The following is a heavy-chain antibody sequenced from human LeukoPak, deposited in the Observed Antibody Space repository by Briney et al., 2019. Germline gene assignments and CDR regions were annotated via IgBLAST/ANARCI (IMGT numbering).Heavy chain of an antibody. CDR2: INHSGST. J-gene: IGHJ5*02. Sequence: SETLSLTCAVYGGSFSGYYWSWIRQPPGKGLEWIGEINHSGSTNYNPSLMSRVTISVDTSKNQFSLKLSSVTAADTAVYYCARGLEQWLVRPRWFDPWGQGTLVTVSS. V-gene: IGHV4-34*01. CDR1: GGSFSGYY. CDR3: ARGLEQWLVRPRWFDP. D-gene: IGHD6-19*01.